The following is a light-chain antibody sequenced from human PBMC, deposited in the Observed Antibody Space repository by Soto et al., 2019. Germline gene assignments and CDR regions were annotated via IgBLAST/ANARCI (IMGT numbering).Light chain of an antibody. V-gene: IGKV3-11*01. J-gene: IGKJ5*01. Sequence: EVLLTQSPATLALSPGERATLSCRASQSVNIALAWYQQKPGQAPRLLIYDGSNRATGIPARFTGSESGTDFTLTISSLEPEDFGVYYCQLGRPRITVGQGTRLEIK. CDR3: QLGRPRIT. CDR1: QSVNIA. CDR2: DGS.